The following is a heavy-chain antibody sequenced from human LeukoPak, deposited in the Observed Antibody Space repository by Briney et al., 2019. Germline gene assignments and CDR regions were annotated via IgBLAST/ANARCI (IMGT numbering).Heavy chain of an antibody. V-gene: IGHV1-2*02. CDR3: ARGPQYYYDSSGPGDY. Sequence: ASVKVSCKASGYTFTGHYMHWVRQAPGQGLEWMGWINPNSGGTNYAQKFQGRVTMTRDTSISTAYMELSRLRSDDTAVYYCARGPQYYYDSSGPGDYWGQGTLVTVSS. CDR1: GYTFTGHY. J-gene: IGHJ4*02. CDR2: INPNSGGT. D-gene: IGHD3-22*01.